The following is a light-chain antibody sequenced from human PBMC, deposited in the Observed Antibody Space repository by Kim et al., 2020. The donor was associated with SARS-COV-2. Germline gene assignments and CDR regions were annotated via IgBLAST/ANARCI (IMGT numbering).Light chain of an antibody. V-gene: IGLV3-1*01. J-gene: IGLJ3*02. CDR2: HDS. CDR3: QAWGTHTRV. Sequence: SYELTQPPSVSVSPGQSATITCSGENLGDLYTCWYQQKPGQPPVLVIFHDSKRPSGIPERYSGSHSVNTATLTIRGTQAMDEADYSCQAWGTHTRVFGGG. CDR1: NLGDLY.